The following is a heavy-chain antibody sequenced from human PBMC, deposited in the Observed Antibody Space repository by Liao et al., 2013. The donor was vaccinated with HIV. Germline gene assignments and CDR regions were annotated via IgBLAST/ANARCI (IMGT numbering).Heavy chain of an antibody. CDR3: ARGVRAAVARYWHFDL. CDR2: IYTSGST. J-gene: IGHJ2*01. V-gene: IGHV4-61*02. D-gene: IGHD6-19*01. Sequence: QVQLQESGPGLVKPSQILSLTCSVSGDSISSGSYYWNWIRQPAGKGLEWIGRIYTSGSTNYNPSLKSRVSIWVDWSKNQFSLELTSLTDADTAVYYCARGVRAAVARYWHFDLWGRAPWSLSPQ. CDR1: GDSISSGSYY.